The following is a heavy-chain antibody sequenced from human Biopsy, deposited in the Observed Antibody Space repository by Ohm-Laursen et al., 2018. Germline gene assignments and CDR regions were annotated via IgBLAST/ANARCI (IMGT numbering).Heavy chain of an antibody. V-gene: IGHV1-69*06. CDR2: NIPILGTG. J-gene: IGHJ1*01. CDR3: ATKLTGYFHH. CDR1: EGTFSNYG. Sequence: SSVKVSCKAPEGTFSNYGVNWVRQAPGQGLEWLGGNIPILGTGNYAHQFQDRVTVVADTATSTATMELRSLRSDDTAVYYCATKLTGYFHHWGQGTLVIVSS. D-gene: IGHD3-9*01.